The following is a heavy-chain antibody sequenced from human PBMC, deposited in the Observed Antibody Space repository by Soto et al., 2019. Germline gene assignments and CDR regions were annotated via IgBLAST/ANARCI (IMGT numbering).Heavy chain of an antibody. CDR3: GRCTSTSCHLGSDY. D-gene: IGHD2-2*01. J-gene: IGHJ4*02. Sequence: QVLLVDSGGGVVQPGRSLRLSCAASGFTFSSYAMNWVRQAPGKGLEWVALISHDGINKYYADSVRGRFTISRDSSTNTLYLQMNSLGAAYTAVYYCGRCTSTSCHLGSDYWGQGTLVTVSS. CDR1: GFTFSSYA. CDR2: ISHDGINK. V-gene: IGHV3-30-3*01.